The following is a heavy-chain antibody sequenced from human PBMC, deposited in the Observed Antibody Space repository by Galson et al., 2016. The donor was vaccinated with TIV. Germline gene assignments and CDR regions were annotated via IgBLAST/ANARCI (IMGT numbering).Heavy chain of an antibody. CDR2: IIPMFGSA. Sequence: SVKVSCKASGGIFTNYAISWVRQAPGQGLEWMGRIIPMFGSANYAQKFQGRVTITTDEVKTTTYMELSSLRSEDTAMYFCARECCDGDCRFDFWGPGTLVTVAP. D-gene: IGHD2-21*02. V-gene: IGHV1-69*05. CDR1: GGIFTNYA. J-gene: IGHJ4*02. CDR3: ARECCDGDCRFDF.